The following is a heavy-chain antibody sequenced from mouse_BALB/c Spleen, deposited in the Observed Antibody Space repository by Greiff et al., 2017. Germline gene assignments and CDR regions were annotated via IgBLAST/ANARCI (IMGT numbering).Heavy chain of an antibody. CDR2: IWAGGST. Sequence: QVQLQQSGPGLVAPSQSLSITCTVSGFSLTSYGVHWVRQPPGKGLEWLGVIWAGGSTNYNSALMSRLSISKDNSKSQVFLKMNSLQTDDTAMYYCARDGDYGGAWFAYWGQGTLVTVSA. CDR3: ARDGDYGGAWFAY. V-gene: IGHV2-9*02. J-gene: IGHJ3*01. CDR1: GFSLTSYG. D-gene: IGHD2-4*01.